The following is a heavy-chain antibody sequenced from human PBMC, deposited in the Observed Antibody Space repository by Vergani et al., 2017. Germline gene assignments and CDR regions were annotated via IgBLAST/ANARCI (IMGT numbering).Heavy chain of an antibody. V-gene: IGHV1-2*02. CDR3: AVSMVRGVIIWSSLDY. J-gene: IGHJ4*02. D-gene: IGHD3-10*01. CDR2: INPNSGGT. Sequence: QVQLLQSGSELKKPGASVRISCEASGYTFTGYYMHWVRQAPGQGLEWMGWINPNSGGTNYAQKFQGRVTMTRDTSISTAYMELSRLRSDDTAVYYCAVSMVRGVIIWSSLDYWGQGTLVTVSS. CDR1: GYTFTGYY.